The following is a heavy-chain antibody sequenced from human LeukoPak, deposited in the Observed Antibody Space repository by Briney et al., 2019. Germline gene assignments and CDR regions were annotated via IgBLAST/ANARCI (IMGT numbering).Heavy chain of an antibody. CDR3: ARSGIQLWLPVYFDY. D-gene: IGHD5-18*01. Sequence: GGSLRLSCAVSGFTFSNYAMSWVRQAPGKGLEWVSAISGSGGSTYYADSVKGRFTISRDNSKNTLYLQMNSLRAEDTAVYYCARSGIQLWLPVYFDYWGQGTLVTVSS. V-gene: IGHV3-23*01. J-gene: IGHJ4*02. CDR1: GFTFSNYA. CDR2: ISGSGGST.